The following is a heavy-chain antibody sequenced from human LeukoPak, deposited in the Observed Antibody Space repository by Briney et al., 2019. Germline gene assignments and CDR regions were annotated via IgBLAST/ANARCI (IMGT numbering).Heavy chain of an antibody. V-gene: IGHV4-59*01. CDR3: ARVSYYGMDV. Sequence: TPETLSLTCTVSGGSISSYYWSWIRQPPGKGLEWIGYIYYSGSTSYNPSLKSRATISVDTSKNQFSLKLSSVTAADTAVYYCARVSYYGMDVWGQGTTVTVSS. J-gene: IGHJ6*02. CDR2: IYYSGST. CDR1: GGSISSYY.